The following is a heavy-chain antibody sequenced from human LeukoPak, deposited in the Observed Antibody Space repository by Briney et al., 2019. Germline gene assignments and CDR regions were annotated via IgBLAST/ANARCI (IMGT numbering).Heavy chain of an antibody. V-gene: IGHV3-23*01. CDR1: GFTFSSYW. J-gene: IGHJ4*02. CDR2: ISGSGGST. D-gene: IGHD6-19*01. CDR3: AKAPKYSSGPVGY. Sequence: GGSLRLSCAASGFTFSSYWMTWVRQAPGEGLEWVSAISGSGGSTYYADSVKGRFTISRDNSKNTLYLQMNSLRAEDTAVYYCAKAPKYSSGPVGYWGQGTLVTVSS.